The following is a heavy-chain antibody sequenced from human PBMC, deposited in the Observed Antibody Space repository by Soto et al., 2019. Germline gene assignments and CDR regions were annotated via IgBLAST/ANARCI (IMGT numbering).Heavy chain of an antibody. V-gene: IGHV3-33*01. CDR2: IWYDGRNT. J-gene: IGHJ4*02. Sequence: QVQLVESGGGVVQPGRSLRLSCAASGFTFSSYGMHWVRRAPGKGLEWVAVIWYDGRNTYYADSVKGRFTISRDNSKNTRYLQMNSLRAEDTAVYYCARTAYYYDSSGYYFDCWGQGTLVTVSS. CDR1: GFTFSSYG. D-gene: IGHD3-22*01. CDR3: ARTAYYYDSSGYYFDC.